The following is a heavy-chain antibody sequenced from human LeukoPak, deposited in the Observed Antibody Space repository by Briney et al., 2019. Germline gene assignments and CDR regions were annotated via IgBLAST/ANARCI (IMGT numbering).Heavy chain of an antibody. CDR1: GGSISSSSYY. J-gene: IGHJ5*02. V-gene: IGHV4-39*01. D-gene: IGHD3-3*01. Sequence: SETLSLTCTVSGGSISSSSYYWGWIRQPPGKGLEWIGSIYYSGSTYYNPSLKSRVTISVDTSKNQFSLKLSSVTAADTAVYYCARYYDFWSGYYHWFDPWGQGTLVTVSS. CDR3: ARYYDFWSGYYHWFDP. CDR2: IYYSGST.